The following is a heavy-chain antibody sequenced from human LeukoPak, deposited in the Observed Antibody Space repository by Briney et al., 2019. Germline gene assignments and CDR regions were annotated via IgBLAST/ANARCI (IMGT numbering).Heavy chain of an antibody. CDR2: IYYSGST. V-gene: IGHV4-59*01. D-gene: IGHD6-13*01. CDR1: GGSISSYY. J-gene: IGHJ3*02. Sequence: SETLSLTCTVSGGSISSYYWSWIRQPPGKGLEWIGYIYYSGSTNYNPSLKSRVTISVDTSKNQFSLKLSSVTAADTAVYYCARGIAAAGTRPDAFDIWGQGTMVTVSS. CDR3: ARGIAAAGTRPDAFDI.